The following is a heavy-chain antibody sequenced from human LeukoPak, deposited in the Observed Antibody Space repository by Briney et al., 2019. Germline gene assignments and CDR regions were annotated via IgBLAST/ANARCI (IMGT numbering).Heavy chain of an antibody. Sequence: PSETLSLTCTVSGDSFSYFYWSWIRQPPGKGLEWIGYIYNSGYTNYNPSLKSRVTISVDTSKNQFSLKLSSVTAADTAVYYCARTTTVRGTYYMDVWGKGTTVTISS. CDR3: ARTTTVRGTYYMDV. D-gene: IGHD3-10*01. CDR2: IYNSGYT. V-gene: IGHV4-59*01. CDR1: GDSFSYFY. J-gene: IGHJ6*03.